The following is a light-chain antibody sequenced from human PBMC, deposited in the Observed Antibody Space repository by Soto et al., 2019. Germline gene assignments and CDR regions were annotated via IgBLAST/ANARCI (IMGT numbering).Light chain of an antibody. CDR1: QGIGSF. V-gene: IGKV1-9*01. J-gene: IGKJ4*01. Sequence: QLTQSPSSLSASVGDRVTITCRASQGIGSFLAWYQQKPGNAPKLLIYAASTLQSGVPSRFSGSGSGTDFTLTISSLQPEDVATFYCQQFNSFPLTFGGGTKVEIK. CDR2: AAS. CDR3: QQFNSFPLT.